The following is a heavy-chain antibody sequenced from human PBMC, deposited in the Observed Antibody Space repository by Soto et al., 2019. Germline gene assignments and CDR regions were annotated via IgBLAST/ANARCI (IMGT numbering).Heavy chain of an antibody. CDR3: ARDFIRLTGTRAVTPTSWFDP. D-gene: IGHD1-20*01. Sequence: GASVKVSCKASGYTFTSYGISWVRQAPGQGLEWMGWISAYNGNTNYAQKLQGRVTMTTDTSTSTAYMELRSLRSDDTAVYYCARDFIRLTGTRAVTPTSWFDPWGQGTLVTVSS. V-gene: IGHV1-18*01. J-gene: IGHJ5*02. CDR1: GYTFTSYG. CDR2: ISAYNGNT.